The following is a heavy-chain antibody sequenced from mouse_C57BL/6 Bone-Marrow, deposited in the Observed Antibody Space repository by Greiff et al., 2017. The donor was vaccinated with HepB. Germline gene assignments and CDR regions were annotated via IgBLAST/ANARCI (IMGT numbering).Heavy chain of an antibody. CDR1: GFTFSTSG. CDR2: INTGGTYT. V-gene: IGHV5-6*01. CDR3: ARDRFDYYFDY. Sequence: EVQRVESGGDLVKPGGSLKLSCVASGFTFSTSGMSWVRQTPDKRLEWVATINTGGTYTYYPDSVKGRFTISKDTAKNTLFLQMSSLKSEASAIYYCARDRFDYYFDYWGQGTTLTVTS. J-gene: IGHJ2*01. D-gene: IGHD2-14*01.